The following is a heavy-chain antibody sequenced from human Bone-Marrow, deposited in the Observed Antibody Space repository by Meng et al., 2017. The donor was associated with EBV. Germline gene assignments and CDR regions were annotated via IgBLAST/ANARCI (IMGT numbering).Heavy chain of an antibody. Sequence: QGHWLEAWAEVKKPGSSVKVSCRTSGGTFRSDAVSWVRQAPGQGLEWMGGLIPMVGAPHYAQKFQGRVTIIADESTSTHSMEVNSLRSEDTAMYYCASESGRGFTPDYWGQGTLLTVSS. CDR3: ASESGRGFTPDY. J-gene: IGHJ4*02. V-gene: IGHV1-69*01. CDR1: GGTFRSDA. D-gene: IGHD3-10*01. CDR2: LIPMVGAP.